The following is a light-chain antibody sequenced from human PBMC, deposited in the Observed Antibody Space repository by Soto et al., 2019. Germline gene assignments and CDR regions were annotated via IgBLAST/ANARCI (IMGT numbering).Light chain of an antibody. J-gene: IGKJ1*01. Sequence: DIWVTQSPSSLSASVGDRVTITCRTSQNIRKYLNWYQQRPGKAPKLLLYAASTLQSGVPSRFSGSGSGTDFTLTINSLQPDDFGTYYCQQSYSAPPAFGRGTKVEV. V-gene: IGKV1-39*01. CDR3: QQSYSAPPA. CDR1: QNIRKY. CDR2: AAS.